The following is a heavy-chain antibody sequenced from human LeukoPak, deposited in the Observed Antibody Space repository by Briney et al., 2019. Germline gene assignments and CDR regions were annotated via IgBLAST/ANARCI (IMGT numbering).Heavy chain of an antibody. CDR3: AKGEGGSGWFLGDYYYGMDV. V-gene: IGHV3-23*01. D-gene: IGHD6-19*01. CDR1: GFTFSNYA. Sequence: PGGSLRLSCAASGFTFSNYAMSWVRQAPGKGLEWVSAISGSGGSTYYADSVKGRFTISRDNSKNTLYLQMNSLRAEDTAVYYCAKGEGGSGWFLGDYYYGMDVWGQGTTVTVSS. J-gene: IGHJ6*02. CDR2: ISGSGGST.